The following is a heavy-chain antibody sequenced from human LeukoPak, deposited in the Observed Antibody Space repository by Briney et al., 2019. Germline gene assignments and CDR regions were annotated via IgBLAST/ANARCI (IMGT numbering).Heavy chain of an antibody. V-gene: IGHV3-74*01. J-gene: IGHJ4*02. CDR1: GFTFSSYA. CDR2: INSGGSES. D-gene: IGHD1-14*01. CDR3: ARGHSTGCFDY. Sequence: PGGSLRLSCAASGFTFSSYAMHWVRQAPGKGLVWVSRINSGGSESIYADSVKGRFTISRDNAQNTVYLQMNSLRAEDTAIYYCARGHSTGCFDYWGQGTLVTVSS.